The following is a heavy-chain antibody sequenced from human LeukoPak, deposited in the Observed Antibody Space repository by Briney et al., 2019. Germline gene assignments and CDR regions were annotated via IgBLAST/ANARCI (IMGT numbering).Heavy chain of an antibody. CDR1: GFTFSSYS. V-gene: IGHV3-21*01. D-gene: IGHD5-12*01. CDR2: ISSSSSYI. J-gene: IGHJ6*03. CDR3: ARTGLSGYSVGAYYMDV. Sequence: PGGSLRLSCAASGFTFSSYSMNWVRQAPGKGLEWVSSISSSSSYIYYADSVKGRFTISRDNAKNSLYLQMNSLRAEDTAVYYCARTGLSGYSVGAYYMDVWGKGTTVTVSS.